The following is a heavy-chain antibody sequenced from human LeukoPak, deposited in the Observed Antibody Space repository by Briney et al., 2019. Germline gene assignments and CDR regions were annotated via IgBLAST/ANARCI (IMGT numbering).Heavy chain of an antibody. J-gene: IGHJ4*02. CDR2: ISSSGSTI. D-gene: IGHD3-10*01. CDR3: AKDESMVRGVIITRYFDY. CDR1: GFTFSDYY. Sequence: GGSLRLSCAASGFTFSDYYMSWIRQAPGKGLEWVSYISSSGSTIYYADSVKGRFTISRDNSKNTLYLQMDSLRAEDTAVYYCAKDESMVRGVIITRYFDYWGQGTLVTVSS. V-gene: IGHV3-11*04.